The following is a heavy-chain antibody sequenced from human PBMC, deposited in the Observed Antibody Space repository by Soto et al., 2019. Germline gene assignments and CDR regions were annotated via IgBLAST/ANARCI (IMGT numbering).Heavy chain of an antibody. J-gene: IGHJ4*02. CDR1: GGSFSGYY. CDR3: ARRGGRYGGYGTDFDY. Sequence: SETLSLTCAGYGGSFSGYYWSGIRQPPGKGLEWIGEINHSGSSNYNPSLKSRVTISVDTSKNHFALKLRSVTAPDTAVYYCARRGGRYGGYGTDFDYWGQGTLVSVSA. V-gene: IGHV4-34*01. CDR2: INHSGSS. D-gene: IGHD5-12*01.